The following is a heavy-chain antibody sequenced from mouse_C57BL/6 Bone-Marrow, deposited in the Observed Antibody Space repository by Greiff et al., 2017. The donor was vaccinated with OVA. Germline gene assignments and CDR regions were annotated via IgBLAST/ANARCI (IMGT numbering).Heavy chain of an antibody. D-gene: IGHD2-4*01. CDR2: ISDGGSYT. V-gene: IGHV5-4*01. CDR3: ARDLYYDYDAGFAY. J-gene: IGHJ3*01. Sequence: EVKLVESGGGLVKPGGSLKLSCAASGFTFSSYAMSWVRQTPEKRLEWVATISDGGSYTYYPDNVKGRFTISRDNAKNNLYLQMSHLKSEDTAMYYCARDLYYDYDAGFAYWGQRTLVTVSA. CDR1: GFTFSSYA.